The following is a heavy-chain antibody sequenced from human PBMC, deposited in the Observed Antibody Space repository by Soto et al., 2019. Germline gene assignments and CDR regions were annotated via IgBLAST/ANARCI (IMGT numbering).Heavy chain of an antibody. CDR2: ISAYNGNT. V-gene: IGHV1-18*01. CDR3: ARENRYSGSYRSDY. CDR1: GYTFTSYG. D-gene: IGHD1-26*01. J-gene: IGHJ4*02. Sequence: VKVSCKASGYTFTSYGISWVRQAPGQGLEWMGWISAYNGNTNYAQKLQGRVTMTTDTSTSTAYMELRSLRSDDTAVYYCARENRYSGSYRSDYWGQGTLVTVSS.